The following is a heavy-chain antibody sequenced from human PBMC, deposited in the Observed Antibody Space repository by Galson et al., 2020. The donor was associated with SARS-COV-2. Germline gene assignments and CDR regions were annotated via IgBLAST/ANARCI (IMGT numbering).Heavy chain of an antibody. CDR1: GDSVSSNSAS. Sequence: SQTLSLTCAISGDSVSSNSASWNWIRQSPSSGLEWLGRTYYRSKWNNDYAVSVKSQITINPDTSKNQFSLKLNSVTPEDTAVYYCARGLSDYYDSSRVDYWGKGALVTFSS. V-gene: IGHV6-1*01. J-gene: IGHJ4*02. D-gene: IGHD3-22*01. CDR3: ARGLSDYYDSSRVDY. CDR2: TYYRSKWNN.